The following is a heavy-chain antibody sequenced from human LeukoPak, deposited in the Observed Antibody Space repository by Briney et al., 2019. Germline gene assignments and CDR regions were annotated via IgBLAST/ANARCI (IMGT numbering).Heavy chain of an antibody. D-gene: IGHD2-2*01. V-gene: IGHV3-23*01. CDR1: RFTFSSYA. J-gene: IGHJ3*02. CDR2: ISATDGST. Sequence: PGGSLRLSCAASRFTFSSYAMSWVRQAPGKGLEWVSVISATDGSTYYADSVKGRFTISRDNSKNTLYLQMNSLRAEDTAVYYCAKVAGIVVVPAAMIDAFDIWGQGTMVTVSS. CDR3: AKVAGIVVVPAAMIDAFDI.